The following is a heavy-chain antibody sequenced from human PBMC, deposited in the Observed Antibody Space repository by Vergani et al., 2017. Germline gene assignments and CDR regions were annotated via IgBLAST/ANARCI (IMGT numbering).Heavy chain of an antibody. CDR3: ATYRDYTPTPFDAFDI. CDR1: GYSFTSYW. J-gene: IGHJ3*02. V-gene: IGHV5-51*01. CDR2: IYPGDSDT. D-gene: IGHD3-16*01. Sequence: EVQLVQSGAEVKKPGESLKISCKGSGYSFTSYWIGWVRQMPGKGLEWMGIIYPGDSDTRYSPSFQGQVTISADKSISTAYLQWSSLKASDTAMYYCATYRDYTPTPFDAFDIWGEGTMVTVSS.